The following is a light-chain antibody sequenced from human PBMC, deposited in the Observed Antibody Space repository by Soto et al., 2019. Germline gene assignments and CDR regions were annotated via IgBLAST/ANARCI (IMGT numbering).Light chain of an antibody. J-gene: IGLJ3*02. CDR1: SSDVRGNKY. V-gene: IGLV2-14*01. Sequence: QSALTQPASESGSPGQSITISCTGTSSDVRGNKYVSWYQQHPGTAPKLITYEVSNRPPGVSNRFSGSKSGNTASLTISGLQAEDEADYYCSSYTGSATLVVFGGGTQLTVL. CDR3: SSYTGSATLVV. CDR2: EVS.